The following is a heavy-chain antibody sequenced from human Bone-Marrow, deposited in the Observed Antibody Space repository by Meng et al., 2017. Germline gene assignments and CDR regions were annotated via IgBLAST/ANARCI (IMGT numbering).Heavy chain of an antibody. J-gene: IGHJ5*02. CDR1: GGSMSGHF. CDR2: ISTSGTTGTT. V-gene: IGHV4-4*07. Sequence: SETLSLTCTVSGGSMSGHFWTWIRQPAGKELEWIGRISTSGTTGTTNRNPSLKSRVTMSVDTSKKQFSLRVTSVTAADTAVYYCSRDDAVSGGNNWFDPWGQGTLVTVSS. D-gene: IGHD4-23*01. CDR3: SRDDAVSGGNNWFDP.